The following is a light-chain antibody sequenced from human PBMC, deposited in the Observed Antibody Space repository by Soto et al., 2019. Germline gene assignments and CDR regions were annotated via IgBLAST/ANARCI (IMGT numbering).Light chain of an antibody. CDR2: DVS. CDR1: SSDVGGYNY. CDR3: SSYTTSSTPHVV. V-gene: IGLV2-14*01. J-gene: IGLJ2*01. Sequence: QSALTQPASVSGSPGQSITISCTGTSSDVGGYNYVSWYQQQPGKAPKLMIYDVSIRPSGVSNRFSGSKSGNTASLTISGLQAEDDADYYCSSYTTSSTPHVVFGGGTKLTVL.